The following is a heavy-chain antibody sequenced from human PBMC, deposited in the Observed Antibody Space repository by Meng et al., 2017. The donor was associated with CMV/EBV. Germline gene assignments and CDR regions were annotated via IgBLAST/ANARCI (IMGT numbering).Heavy chain of an antibody. CDR3: ARDKQGVDGYCSSTSCLRDCYGMDV. V-gene: IGHV3-21*01. CDR2: ISSSSSYI. J-gene: IGHJ6*02. CDR1: GFTFSSHS. Sequence: GGSLRLSCAASGFTFSSHSMNWVRQAPGKGLEWVSSISSSSSYIYYADSVKGRFTISRDNAKNSLYLQMNSLRAEDTAVYYCARDKQGVDGYCSSTSCLRDCYGMDVWGQGTTVTVSS. D-gene: IGHD2-2*03.